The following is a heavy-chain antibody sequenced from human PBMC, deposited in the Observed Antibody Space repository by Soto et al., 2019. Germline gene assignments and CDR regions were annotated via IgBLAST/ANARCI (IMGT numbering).Heavy chain of an antibody. CDR1: GYTFTSYD. V-gene: IGHV1-8*01. Sequence: QVQLVQSGAEVKKPGASVKVSCKASGYTFTSYDINWVRQATGQGLEWMGWMNPNSGNKGYAKKFQGSVTMTRNTSISTAYMELSSLRSEDTAVYSCARSGQVGNWFDPWGQGTLVTVAS. CDR2: MNPNSGNK. CDR3: ARSGQVGNWFDP. D-gene: IGHD3-3*01. J-gene: IGHJ5*02.